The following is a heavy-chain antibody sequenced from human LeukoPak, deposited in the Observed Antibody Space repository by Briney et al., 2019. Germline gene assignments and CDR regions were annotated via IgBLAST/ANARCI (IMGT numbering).Heavy chain of an antibody. V-gene: IGHV3-23*01. D-gene: IGHD1-26*01. Sequence: PGGSPRLSCAASGFTFSSYAMSWVRQAPGKGLEWVSAISGSGGSTYYADSVKGRFTISRDNSKNTLYLQMNSLRAEDTAVYYCARDVGWELLFDYWGQGTLVTVSS. CDR3: ARDVGWELLFDY. CDR2: ISGSGGST. J-gene: IGHJ4*02. CDR1: GFTFSSYA.